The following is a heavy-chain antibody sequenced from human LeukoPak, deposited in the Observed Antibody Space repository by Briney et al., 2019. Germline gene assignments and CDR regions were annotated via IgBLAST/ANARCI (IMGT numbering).Heavy chain of an antibody. CDR2: INPNSGGT. CDR1: GYTFTGYY. D-gene: IGHD2-2*01. Sequence: ASVKVSCKASGYTFTGYYMHWVRQAPGQGLEWMGWINPNSGGTNYAQKFQGRVTMTRDTSISTAYMELSRLRSDDTAVYYCARLWEYCSSTSCPYFDYWGQGTLVTVSS. CDR3: ARLWEYCSSTSCPYFDY. J-gene: IGHJ4*02. V-gene: IGHV1-2*02.